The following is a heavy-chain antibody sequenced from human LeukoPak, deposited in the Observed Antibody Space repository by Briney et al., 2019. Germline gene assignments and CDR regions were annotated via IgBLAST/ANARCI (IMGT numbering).Heavy chain of an antibody. D-gene: IGHD1-26*01. CDR2: IRYDGSNK. CDR1: GFTFSSYG. J-gene: IGHJ3*02. V-gene: IGHV3-30*02. Sequence: PGGSLRLSCAASGFTFSSYGMHWVRQAPGKGLEWVAFIRYDGSNKYYADSVKGRFTISRDNSMNTLYLEMNSLRAEDTAVYYCAKCVSGSYCGFDIWGQGTMVTVSS. CDR3: AKCVSGSYCGFDI.